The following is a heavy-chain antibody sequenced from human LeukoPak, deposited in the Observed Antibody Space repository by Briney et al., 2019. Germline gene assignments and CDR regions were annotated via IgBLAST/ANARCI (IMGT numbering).Heavy chain of an antibody. CDR1: GGSISSSSYY. J-gene: IGHJ3*02. CDR2: IYYSGST. CDR3: ARPIGGSYSDAFDI. V-gene: IGHV4-39*01. D-gene: IGHD1-26*01. Sequence: PSETLSLTCTVSGGSISSSSYYWGWIRQPPGKGLEWIGSIYYSGSTYYNPSLKSRVTISVDTSENQFSLKLSSVTAADTAVYYCARPIGGSYSDAFDIWGQGTMVTVSS.